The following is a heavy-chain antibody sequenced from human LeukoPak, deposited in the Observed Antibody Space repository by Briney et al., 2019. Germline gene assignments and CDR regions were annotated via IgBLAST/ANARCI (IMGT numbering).Heavy chain of an antibody. CDR3: ARDQGRIVGATGPPDY. J-gene: IGHJ4*02. CDR1: GFTFSDYE. V-gene: IGHV3-48*03. Sequence: PGGSLKLSCAASGFTFSDYEMDRVRQAPGKGLEWISYISSRGGTMYYADSVKGRFTISRDNTKNSLYLQMNSLRAEDTAVYYCARDQGRIVGATGPPDYWGQGTLVTVSS. CDR2: ISSRGGTM. D-gene: IGHD1-26*01.